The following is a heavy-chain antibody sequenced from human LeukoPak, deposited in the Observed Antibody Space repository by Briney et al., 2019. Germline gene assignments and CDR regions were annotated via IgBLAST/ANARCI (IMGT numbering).Heavy chain of an antibody. J-gene: IGHJ4*02. V-gene: IGHV3-21*01. CDR3: ARDQFRIAGLQGGNFDY. CDR2: ISSSSSYI. Sequence: GGSLRLSCAASGFTFSSYSMNWVRQAPGKGLEWVSSISSSSSYIYYADSVKGRFTISRDNAKNSLYLQMNSLRAEDTAVYYCARDQFRIAGLQGGNFDYWGQGTLVTVSS. D-gene: IGHD2-21*01. CDR1: GFTFSSYS.